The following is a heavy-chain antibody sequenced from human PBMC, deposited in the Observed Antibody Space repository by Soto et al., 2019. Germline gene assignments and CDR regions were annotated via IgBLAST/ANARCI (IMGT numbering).Heavy chain of an antibody. V-gene: IGHV1-69*02. Sequence: QVQLVQSGAEVKKPGSSVKVSCKASGGTFISYSISWVRQAPGQGLEWMGRIIPNLGIANYAQKFQGRVTSTADKSTSTVDMELSSLRSDDTAVYYCARYGSEWNWFDPWGQGTLVTVSS. CDR3: ARYGSEWNWFDP. J-gene: IGHJ5*02. CDR2: IIPNLGIA. CDR1: GGTFISYS. D-gene: IGHD3-10*01.